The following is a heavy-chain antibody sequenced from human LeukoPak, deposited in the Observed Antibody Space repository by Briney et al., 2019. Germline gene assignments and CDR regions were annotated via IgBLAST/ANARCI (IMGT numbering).Heavy chain of an antibody. CDR1: GFSFTSYA. CDR3: AKTRPLDSSSWSHGDY. V-gene: IGHV3-23*01. J-gene: IGHJ4*02. CDR2: ISGGGDST. Sequence: PGGSLRLSCAASGFSFTSYAMSWVRQAPGKGLEWVSAISGGGDSTYYGDSVKGRFTISRDNSKNTLYLQMNSLRAEDTAVYYCAKTRPLDSSSWSHGDYWGQGTLVTVSS. D-gene: IGHD6-13*01.